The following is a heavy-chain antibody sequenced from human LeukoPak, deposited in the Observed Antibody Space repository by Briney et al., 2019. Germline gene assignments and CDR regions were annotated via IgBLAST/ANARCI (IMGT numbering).Heavy chain of an antibody. CDR2: IYYSGTT. CDR1: GGSINNGDYY. CDR3: ARDFRGGSGGLDY. D-gene: IGHD1-26*01. J-gene: IGHJ4*02. V-gene: IGHV4-30-4*01. Sequence: SQTLSLTCTVSGGSINNGDYYWTWIRQPPGKGLEWIGYIYYSGTTYYNPSLQSRLTISLDTSKNHFSLSLGSVTAADTAVYYCARDFRGGSGGLDYWGQGALVTVSS.